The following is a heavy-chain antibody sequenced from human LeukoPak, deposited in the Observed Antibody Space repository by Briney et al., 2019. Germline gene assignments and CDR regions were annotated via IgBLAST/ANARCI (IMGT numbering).Heavy chain of an antibody. CDR3: ARHSVDTTMVYFDY. CDR2: IYPGDSDS. J-gene: IGHJ4*02. D-gene: IGHD5-18*01. V-gene: IGHV5-51*01. CDR1: GYSFTNYW. Sequence: GESLKISCKGSGYSFTNYWIGWVRQMPGKGLEWVGVIYPGDSDSRYSPSFQGLVTISADKSISTAYLQWSSLKASDTATYYCARHSVDTTMVYFDYWGQGTLVTVSS.